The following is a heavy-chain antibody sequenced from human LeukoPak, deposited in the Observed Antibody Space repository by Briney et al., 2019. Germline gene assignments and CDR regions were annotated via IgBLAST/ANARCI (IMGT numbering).Heavy chain of an antibody. V-gene: IGHV3-7*01. CDR3: ARDSIFGPPRMNY. CDR2: IKQDGSEK. Sequence: GGSLRLSCAASGFTISSYWMSWVRQAPRKGLEWVANIKQDGSEKYYVDSVKGRFTISRDNAKNSLYLQMNSLRAEDTAVYYCARDSIFGPPRMNYWGQGTLVTVSS. CDR1: GFTISSYW. J-gene: IGHJ4*02. D-gene: IGHD3-3*01.